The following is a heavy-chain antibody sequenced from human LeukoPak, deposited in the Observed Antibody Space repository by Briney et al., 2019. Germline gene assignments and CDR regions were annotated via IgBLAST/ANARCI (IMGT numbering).Heavy chain of an antibody. CDR1: GGSISSSSYY. D-gene: IGHD1-26*01. CDR2: IYYSGST. J-gene: IGHJ4*02. Sequence: SETLSLTCTVSGGSISSSSYYWGWIRQPPGKGLEWIGSIYYSGSTYYNPSLKSRVTISVDTSKNQFSLKLSSVTAADTAVYYCARRGVVGATTDYYFDYWGQGTLVTVPS. CDR3: ARRGVVGATTDYYFDY. V-gene: IGHV4-39*01.